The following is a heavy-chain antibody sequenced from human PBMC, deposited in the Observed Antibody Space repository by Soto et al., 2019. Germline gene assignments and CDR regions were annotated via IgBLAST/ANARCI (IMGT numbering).Heavy chain of an antibody. CDR3: ARLPYDYGDYVAFDI. D-gene: IGHD4-17*01. V-gene: IGHV4-59*08. Sequence: QVQLQESGPGLVKPSETLSLTCTVSGGSISSYYWSWIRQPPGKGLEWIGYIYYSGSTNYNPSLKSRVTLSVDTSKNQFSLKLSSVTAADTAVYYSARLPYDYGDYVAFDIWGQGTMVTVSS. CDR2: IYYSGST. J-gene: IGHJ3*02. CDR1: GGSISSYY.